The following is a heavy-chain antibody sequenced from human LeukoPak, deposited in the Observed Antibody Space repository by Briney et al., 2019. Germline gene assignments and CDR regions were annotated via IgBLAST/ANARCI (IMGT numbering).Heavy chain of an antibody. CDR3: ATAMATTIRFDY. D-gene: IGHD5-24*01. CDR2: IYHSGST. J-gene: IGHJ4*02. CDR1: GYSISSGYY. Sequence: SETLSLTCTASGYSISSGYYWGWIRQPPGKGLEWIGSIYHSGSTYYNPSLKSRVTISVDTSKNQFSLKLSSVTAADTAVYYCATAMATTIRFDYWGQGTLVTVSS. V-gene: IGHV4-38-2*02.